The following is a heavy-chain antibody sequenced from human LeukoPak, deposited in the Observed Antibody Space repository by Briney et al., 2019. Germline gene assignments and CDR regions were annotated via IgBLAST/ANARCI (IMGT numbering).Heavy chain of an antibody. V-gene: IGHV3-7*01. CDR3: ARGTSGWTHYYFDS. D-gene: IGHD6-19*01. Sequence: GGSLRLSCAASGFTFSSYGMHWVRHAPGKGLEWVANIKQDGSEKYYVDSVMGRFTISRDIDKNSVYLQMNSLRAEDTAVYYCARGTSGWTHYYFDSWGQGTLVTVSS. CDR2: IKQDGSEK. CDR1: GFTFSSYG. J-gene: IGHJ4*02.